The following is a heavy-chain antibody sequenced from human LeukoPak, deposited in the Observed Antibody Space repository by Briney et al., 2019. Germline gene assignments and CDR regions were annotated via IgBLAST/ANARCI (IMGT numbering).Heavy chain of an antibody. V-gene: IGHV3-11*04. J-gene: IGHJ4*02. D-gene: IGHD4-17*01. CDR2: ISSSGSAI. CDR3: ARGSSPDYGDYGFDY. Sequence: GGSLRLSCAASAFTFSDYYMSWIRQAPGKGLEWVSYISSSGSAIYYADSVKGRFTISRDNAKNSLYLQMNSLRAEDTAVYYCARGSSPDYGDYGFDYWGQGTLVTVSS. CDR1: AFTFSDYY.